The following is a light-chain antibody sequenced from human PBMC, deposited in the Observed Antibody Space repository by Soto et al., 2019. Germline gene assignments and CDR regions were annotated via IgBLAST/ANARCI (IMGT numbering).Light chain of an antibody. Sequence: DIQMTQSPSTLSASVGDRVTITCRASQTISNWLAWYQQKPGKAPKFLIYTVSTLESGVPSRFSGAGSGTEFSLTISSLQPDDFATYYCQQYKTYPLTFGQGTKVEIK. CDR3: QQYKTYPLT. CDR2: TVS. V-gene: IGKV1-5*03. CDR1: QTISNW. J-gene: IGKJ1*01.